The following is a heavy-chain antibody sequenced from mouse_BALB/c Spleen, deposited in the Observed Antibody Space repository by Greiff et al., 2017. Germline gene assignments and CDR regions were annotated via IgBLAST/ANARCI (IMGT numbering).Heavy chain of an antibody. D-gene: IGHD1-1*01. J-gene: IGHJ1*01. CDR3: ARFCYGSSYFDV. CDR2: IDTSDSYT. Sequence: QVQLQQPGAELVMPGASVKMSCKASGYTFTDYWMHWVKQRPGQGLEWIGAIDTSDSYTSYNQKFKGKATLTVDESSSTAYMQLSSLTSEDSAVYYCARFCYGSSYFDVWGAGTTVTVSS. CDR1: GYTFTDYW. V-gene: IGHV1-69*01.